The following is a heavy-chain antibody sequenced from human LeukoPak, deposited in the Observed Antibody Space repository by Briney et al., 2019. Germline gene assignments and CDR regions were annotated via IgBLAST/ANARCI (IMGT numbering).Heavy chain of an antibody. CDR1: GFTFSSYW. D-gene: IGHD5-18*01. J-gene: IGHJ4*02. CDR3: ARGGGNSYGYYFDY. Sequence: GGSLRLSCAASGFTFSSYWMSWVRQAPGKGLEWVANIKQDGSEKYYVDSVKGRFTISRENAKNSLYLQMNSLRAGDTAVYYCARGGGNSYGYYFDYWGQGILVTVSS. V-gene: IGHV3-7*01. CDR2: IKQDGSEK.